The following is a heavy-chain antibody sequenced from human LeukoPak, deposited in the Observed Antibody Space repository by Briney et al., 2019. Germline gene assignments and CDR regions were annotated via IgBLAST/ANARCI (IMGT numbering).Heavy chain of an antibody. V-gene: IGHV4-4*07. CDR2: IYTSGST. CDR3: ARDHPHYYYYYMDV. Sequence: PSETLSLTCTVSGGSISSYYWSRIRQPAGKGLEWIGRIYTSGSTNYNPSLKSRVTMSVDTSKNQFSLKLSSVTAADTAVYYCARDHPHYYYYYMDVWGKGTTVTVSS. J-gene: IGHJ6*03. CDR1: GGSISSYY.